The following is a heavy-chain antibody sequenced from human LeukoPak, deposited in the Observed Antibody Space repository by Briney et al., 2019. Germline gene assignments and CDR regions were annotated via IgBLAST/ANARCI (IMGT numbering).Heavy chain of an antibody. CDR1: GGSISGYY. CDR2: IYYSGST. Sequence: SETLSLTCTVSGGSISGYYWSCIRQPPGKGLEWIGYIYYSGSTNYSPSLKSRVTISVDTSKNQFSLKLSSVTAADTAVYYCARGIYCSTTSCYYQFDYWGQGTLVTVSP. D-gene: IGHD2-2*01. CDR3: ARGIYCSTTSCYYQFDY. V-gene: IGHV4-59*01. J-gene: IGHJ4*02.